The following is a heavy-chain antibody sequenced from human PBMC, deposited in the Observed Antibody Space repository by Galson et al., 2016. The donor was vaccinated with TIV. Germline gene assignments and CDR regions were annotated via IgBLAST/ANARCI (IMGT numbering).Heavy chain of an antibody. CDR2: IYTSGAT. CDR3: ARDWGYGDHDITCFDP. V-gene: IGHV4-61*02. D-gene: IGHD2-15*01. CDR1: GDSISSGSFY. J-gene: IGHJ5*02. Sequence: LSLTCSVSGDSISSGSFYWTWIRQPAGKGLEWIGRIYTSGATSYNPSLGGRVTISRDTFKNQFSLTLHSVTAADTAMYFCARDWGYGDHDITCFDPWGQGTRVIVSS.